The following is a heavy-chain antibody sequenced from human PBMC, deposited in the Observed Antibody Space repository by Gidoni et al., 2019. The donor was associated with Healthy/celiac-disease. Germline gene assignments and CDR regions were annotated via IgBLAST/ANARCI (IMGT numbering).Heavy chain of an antibody. V-gene: IGHV4-34*01. CDR3: ARDMGRGVIS. D-gene: IGHD3-10*01. J-gene: IGHJ5*02. Sequence: QVQLQQWGAGLLKPSETLSLTCAVYGGSFSGYYWSWIRQPPGKGLEWIGEINHSGSTNYNPSLKSRVTISVDTSKNQFSLKLSSVTAADTAVYYCARDMGRGVISWGQGTLVTVSS. CDR2: INHSGST. CDR1: GGSFSGYY.